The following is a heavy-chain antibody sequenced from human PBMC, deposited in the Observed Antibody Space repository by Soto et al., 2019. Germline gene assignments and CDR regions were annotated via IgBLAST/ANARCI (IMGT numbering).Heavy chain of an antibody. CDR1: VFSIIIGDYY. D-gene: IGHD3-9*01. CDR2: IYYSGIT. J-gene: IGHJ4*02. CDR3: DRKDILNGVHY. Sequence: TXSLTGTVSVFSIIIGDYYWSWIRQPPGKGLEWIGYIYYSGITYYNPSLKSLFTISVDTSKNHFSLKLSSVTAADTAVYYCDRKDILNGVHYWGQGTLVTVSS. V-gene: IGHV4-30-4*01.